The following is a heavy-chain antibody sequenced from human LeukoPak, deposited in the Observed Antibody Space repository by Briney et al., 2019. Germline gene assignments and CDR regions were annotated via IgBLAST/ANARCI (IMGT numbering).Heavy chain of an antibody. CDR3: AKDISNCSSTGCFYYYYGMDV. D-gene: IGHD2-2*01. Sequence: GRSLRLSCAASGFTFDDYAMHWVRQAPGKGLEWVSGISWNSGSIGYADSVKGRFTISRDNAKNSLYLQMNSLRAEDTALYYCAKDISNCSSTGCFYYYYGMDVWGQGTTVTVSS. CDR2: ISWNSGSI. CDR1: GFTFDDYA. V-gene: IGHV3-9*01. J-gene: IGHJ6*02.